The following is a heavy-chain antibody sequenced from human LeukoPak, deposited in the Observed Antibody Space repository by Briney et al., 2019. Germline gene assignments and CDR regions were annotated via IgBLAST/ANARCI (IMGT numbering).Heavy chain of an antibody. CDR3: ARDRGALAVDR. D-gene: IGHD6-19*01. CDR1: GGSIISGGYY. CDR2: VYYSGTT. J-gene: IGHJ5*02. V-gene: IGHV4-31*03. Sequence: PSETLSLTCTVSGGSIISGGYYWSWIRQHPGKGLKWIGYVYYSGTTYYNPSLKSRVTISVDTSKNHFSLNLSSVTAADTAVYYCARDRGALAVDRWGQGTLVTVSS.